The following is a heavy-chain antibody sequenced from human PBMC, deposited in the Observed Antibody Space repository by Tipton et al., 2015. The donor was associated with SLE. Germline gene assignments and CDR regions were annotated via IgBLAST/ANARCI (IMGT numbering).Heavy chain of an antibody. CDR1: GYSISSGYF. Sequence: TLSLTCAVSGYSISSGYFWGWIQQPPGKGLEWIGYIYYSGSTNYNPSLKSRVTISVDTSKNQFSLKLSSVTAADTAVYYCARDLPQSGGDAFNIWGQGTMVTVSS. CDR2: IYYSGST. D-gene: IGHD3-16*01. CDR3: ARDLPQSGGDAFNI. V-gene: IGHV4-61*01. J-gene: IGHJ3*02.